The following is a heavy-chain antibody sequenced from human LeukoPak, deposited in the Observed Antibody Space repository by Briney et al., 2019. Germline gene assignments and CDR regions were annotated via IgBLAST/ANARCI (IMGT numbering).Heavy chain of an antibody. J-gene: IGHJ5*02. CDR2: IYYTGST. V-gene: IGHV4-59*01. Sequence: SETLSLTCTVSGGSLSTYYWSWIRQPPGKGLEWMGYIYYTGSTNHNPSLKSRVTMSVDTSKNQFSLKPNSVTAADTAVYYCARASGGYYNNWFDPWGQGTLVTVSS. D-gene: IGHD3-22*01. CDR1: GGSLSTYY. CDR3: ARASGGYYNNWFDP.